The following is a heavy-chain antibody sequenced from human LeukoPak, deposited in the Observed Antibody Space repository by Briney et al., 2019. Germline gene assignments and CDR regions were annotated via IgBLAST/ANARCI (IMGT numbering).Heavy chain of an antibody. V-gene: IGHV3-74*01. J-gene: IGHJ3*01. CDR2: INSDGSST. CDR3: ASTDSEPS. Sequence: LAGGSLRISCAASGFTFSSCWMHWDGQAPCKWLVWVSRINSDGSSTSYADSVKGRFTISRDNAKNTLYLQMNSLRAEDTAVYYCASTDSEPSWGQGTMVTVSS. D-gene: IGHD3-22*01. CDR1: GFTFSSCW.